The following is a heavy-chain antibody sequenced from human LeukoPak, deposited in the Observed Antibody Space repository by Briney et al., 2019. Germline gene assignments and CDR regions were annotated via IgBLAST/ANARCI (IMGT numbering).Heavy chain of an antibody. Sequence: PRGSLRLSCVASGFTISSVWMSWVRQAPGKGLEWVANISPDETVKTYVDSVEGRFTISKDNAKNSVYLQMNSLTVEDTAVYYCARDSRWGQGTLVSVSS. V-gene: IGHV3-7*01. CDR3: ARDSR. J-gene: IGHJ4*02. CDR1: GFTISSVW. CDR2: ISPDETVK.